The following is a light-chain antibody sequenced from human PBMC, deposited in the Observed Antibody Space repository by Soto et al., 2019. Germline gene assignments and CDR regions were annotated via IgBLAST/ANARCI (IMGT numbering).Light chain of an antibody. V-gene: IGLV1-47*01. CDR2: RNE. CDR1: SSNIGSNY. CDR3: AAWDNSLSSWV. Sequence: QSVLTQPPSASGTPGQRVTISCSGSSSNIGSNYVYWYQQLPGTAPKLLIYRNEQRPSGVPDRFSGYKSGTSASLAISGLRSEDEADYYCAAWDNSLSSWVFGGGTKLTV. J-gene: IGLJ3*02.